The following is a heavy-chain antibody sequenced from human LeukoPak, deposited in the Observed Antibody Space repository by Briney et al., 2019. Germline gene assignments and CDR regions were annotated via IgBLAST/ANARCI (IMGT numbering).Heavy chain of an antibody. CDR3: AKDMRRYSSSLENWFDP. CDR2: ISWNSGSI. V-gene: IGHV3-9*01. D-gene: IGHD6-6*01. CDR1: GFTFDDYA. Sequence: GGSLRLSCAASGFTFDDYAMHWVRQAPGKGLEWVSGISWNSGSIGYADSVKGRFTISRDNAKNSLYLQMNSLRAEDTALYYCAKDMRRYSSSLENWFDPWGQGTLVTVSS. J-gene: IGHJ5*02.